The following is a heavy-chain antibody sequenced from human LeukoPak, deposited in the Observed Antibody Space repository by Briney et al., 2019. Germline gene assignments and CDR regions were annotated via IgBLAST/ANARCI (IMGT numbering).Heavy chain of an antibody. J-gene: IGHJ4*02. CDR1: GFTFSVYG. V-gene: IGHV3-33*06. D-gene: IGHD6-13*01. CDR3: VEDRGSSWVVASFDY. Sequence: GGSLRLSCAASGFTFSVYGMHWVRQPPGKGLEWVALIWYDGSDKYYADSVKGRFTISRDNSENTLYLQMNGLRAEDTAVYYCVEDRGSSWVVASFDYWGQGTLVTVSS. CDR2: IWYDGSDK.